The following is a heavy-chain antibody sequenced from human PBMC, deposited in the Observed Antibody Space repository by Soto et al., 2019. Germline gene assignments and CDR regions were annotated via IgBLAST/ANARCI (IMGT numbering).Heavy chain of an antibody. J-gene: IGHJ4*02. Sequence: PGGSLRLSCAASGFTFSNAWINWVRQAPGKGLKWVGRIKSKIDGGTIDFAAPVKGRFAISRDDSKNIAYMQMNSLKIEDTAVYYCTTDSYIDMPIVRFDYWGQGTLVTVSS. V-gene: IGHV3-15*07. CDR3: TTDSYIDMPIVRFDY. CDR2: IKSKIDGGTI. CDR1: GFTFSNAW. D-gene: IGHD2-15*01.